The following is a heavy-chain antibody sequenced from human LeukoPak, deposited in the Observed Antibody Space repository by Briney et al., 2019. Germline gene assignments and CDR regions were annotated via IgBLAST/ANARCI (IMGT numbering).Heavy chain of an antibody. D-gene: IGHD2-15*01. CDR1: GFTVSSNY. CDR2: IYSGGST. J-gene: IGHJ4*02. V-gene: IGHV3-66*01. CDR3: ARVCSGCYFDY. Sequence: GGSLRLSCAASGFTVSSNYMSWVRQAPGKGLEWVSVIYSGGSTYYADSVKGRFTISRDNSKNTLYLQMNSLRAEDTAVYYCARVCSGCYFDYWGQGTLVTVSS.